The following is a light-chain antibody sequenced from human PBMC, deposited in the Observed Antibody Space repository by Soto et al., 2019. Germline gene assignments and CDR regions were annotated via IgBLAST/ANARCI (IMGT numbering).Light chain of an antibody. Sequence: EIVMTQSPATLSVSPGERATLSCRASQSVSSNLAWYQQKPGQAPRLLMYGASTRATGIPARFSGSGSGTEFTLTISSLQSEDFALYYCLQYNNWPPLTFGGGTKVEIK. CDR1: QSVSSN. V-gene: IGKV3D-15*01. CDR3: LQYNNWPPLT. CDR2: GAS. J-gene: IGKJ4*01.